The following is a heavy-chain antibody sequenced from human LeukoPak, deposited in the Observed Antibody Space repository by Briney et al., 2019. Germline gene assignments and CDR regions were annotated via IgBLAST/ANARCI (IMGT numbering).Heavy chain of an antibody. V-gene: IGHV4-59*01. CDR1: GGPISSYY. Sequence: SETLSLTCTVSGGPISSYYWNWIRQPPGKGLEWIGYIYSSGTTNYNPSLRSRVSMSVDTSKNQFSLKLSSVTAADTAVYYCARGISSGPNWFDPWGQGTLVTVSS. CDR3: ARGISSGPNWFDP. D-gene: IGHD3-22*01. J-gene: IGHJ5*02. CDR2: IYSSGTT.